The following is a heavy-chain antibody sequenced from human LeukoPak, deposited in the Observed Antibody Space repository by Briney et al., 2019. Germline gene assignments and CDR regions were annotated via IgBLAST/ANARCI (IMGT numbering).Heavy chain of an antibody. D-gene: IGHD6-13*01. CDR3: ARTFVAAAGTLGFDP. Sequence: SETLSLTCAVYGGSFSGYYWSWIRQPPGKGLEWIGEINHSGSTNYNPSLKSRVTISVDTSKNQFSLKLSSVTAADTAVYYCARTFVAAAGTLGFDPWGQGTLVTVSS. J-gene: IGHJ5*02. CDR1: GGSFSGYY. V-gene: IGHV4-34*01. CDR2: INHSGST.